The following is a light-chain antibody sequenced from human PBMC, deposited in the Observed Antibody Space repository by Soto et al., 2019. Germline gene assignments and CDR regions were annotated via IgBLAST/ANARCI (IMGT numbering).Light chain of an antibody. V-gene: IGLV1-44*01. CDR3: AAWDDSLNGSYV. J-gene: IGLJ1*01. CDR1: SSNIGSNT. CDR2: SNN. Sequence: QSVLTHPPSASGTPGQRVTVSCSGSSSNIGSNTVNWYQQLPGTAPKLLIYSNNPRNSGVPDRFSGSKSATSGSLAISGLQSEDEADYYCAAWDDSLNGSYVFGTGTKVPVL.